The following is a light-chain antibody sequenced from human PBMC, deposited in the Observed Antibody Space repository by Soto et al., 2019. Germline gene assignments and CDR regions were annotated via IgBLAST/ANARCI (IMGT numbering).Light chain of an antibody. CDR3: QKYNSAPLT. V-gene: IGKV1-27*01. CDR2: AAS. J-gene: IGKJ4*01. Sequence: DIQMTQSPSSLSASLGDRVTITCRASQGIGVYLAWFQQKPGNAPKLLIYAASTLQSGVPSWFSGSGSGTDFTLTVSSLQPEDVATYCCQKYNSAPLTFGGGTRVEIK. CDR1: QGIGVY.